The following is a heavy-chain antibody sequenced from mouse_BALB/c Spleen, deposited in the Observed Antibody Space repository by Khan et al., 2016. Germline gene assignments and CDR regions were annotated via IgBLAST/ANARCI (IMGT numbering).Heavy chain of an antibody. CDR2: INPSNGGT. Sequence: QSQLVQSGAELVKPGASVRLSCKASGYTFTNYYLYWVKQRPGHGLEWIGDINPSNGGTNFNEKFKNKVTLTVDTSSSTAYMQLSSLTSEDSAVYYCSRSGYGTFAYWGQGTLVTVSA. D-gene: IGHD2-1*01. J-gene: IGHJ3*01. CDR3: SRSGYGTFAY. V-gene: IGHV1S81*02. CDR1: GYTFTNYY.